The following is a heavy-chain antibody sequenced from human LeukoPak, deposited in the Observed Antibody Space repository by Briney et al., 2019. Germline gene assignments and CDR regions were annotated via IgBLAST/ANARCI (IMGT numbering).Heavy chain of an antibody. Sequence: ASVRVSCKASGYTFTDYYMHWVRQAPGQGLEWMGWLNPNSGDTDYAQKFQGRVSMTRDSSISTAYMDLSDLRSDDTAVYSCARGRNIEMTTMSGGSDYWGQGTLVTVSS. CDR1: GYTFTDYY. D-gene: IGHD5-24*01. V-gene: IGHV1-2*02. CDR3: ARGRNIEMTTMSGGSDY. J-gene: IGHJ4*02. CDR2: LNPNSGDT.